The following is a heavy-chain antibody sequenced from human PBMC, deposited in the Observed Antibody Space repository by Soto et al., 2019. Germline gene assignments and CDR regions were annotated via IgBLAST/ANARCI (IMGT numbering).Heavy chain of an antibody. CDR3: ARERTGTTSMDV. D-gene: IGHD1-1*01. J-gene: IGHJ6*02. V-gene: IGHV1-8*01. Sequence: QVQLVQSGAEVKKPGASVKVSCKASGYTFTSYDINWVRQATGQGLEWMGWMNPNSGNTGYAQKFQVRVTMTRNTSISTAYMELSCLRSEDTAVYYCARERTGTTSMDVWGQGTTVTVSS. CDR1: GYTFTSYD. CDR2: MNPNSGNT.